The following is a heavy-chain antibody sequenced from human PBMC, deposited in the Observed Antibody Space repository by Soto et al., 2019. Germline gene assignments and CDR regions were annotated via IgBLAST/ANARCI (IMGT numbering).Heavy chain of an antibody. CDR2: IYYSGSI. D-gene: IGHD6-19*01. V-gene: IGHV4-59*01. CDR3: ARSLWDTSGWKTDY. J-gene: IGHJ4*02. CDR1: GDSISSLY. Sequence: QVQLQESGPGLVKPSETLSLTCAVSGDSISSLYWSWIRQPPGKGLEWIGYIYYSGSINYNPSLKSRVTISGDTSKNQFALNLSSVTAADTAVYYCARSLWDTSGWKTDYWGQGTLVTVSS.